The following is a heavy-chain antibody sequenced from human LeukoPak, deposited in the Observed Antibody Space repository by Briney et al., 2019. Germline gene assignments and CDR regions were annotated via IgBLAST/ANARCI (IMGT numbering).Heavy chain of an antibody. CDR3: AKTENNWSYGMDV. CDR2: TYYRSEWYN. Sequence: QTLSLTCAISGDSVSNNSTTWNWIRRSPSRGLEWLGRTYYRSEWYNDYAVSVKSRITINPDTSKNQFSLQLNSVTPEDTAVYYCAKTENNWSYGMDVWGQGTTVTVSS. CDR1: GDSVSNNSTT. J-gene: IGHJ6*02. D-gene: IGHD1-20*01. V-gene: IGHV6-1*01.